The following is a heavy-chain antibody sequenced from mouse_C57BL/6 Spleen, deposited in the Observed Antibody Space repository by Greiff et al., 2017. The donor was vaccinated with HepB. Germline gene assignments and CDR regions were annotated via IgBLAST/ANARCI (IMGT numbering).Heavy chain of an antibody. D-gene: IGHD1-1*01. CDR2: IDPSDSYT. CDR1: GYTFTSYW. CDR3: ASPHYYGSSNYAMDY. V-gene: IGHV1-50*01. J-gene: IGHJ4*01. Sequence: QVQLKQPGAELVKPGASVKLSCKASGYTFTSYWMQWVKQRPGQGLEWIGEIDPSDSYTNYNQKFKGKATLTVDTSSSTAYMQLSSLTSEDSAVYYCASPHYYGSSNYAMDYWGQGTSVTVSS.